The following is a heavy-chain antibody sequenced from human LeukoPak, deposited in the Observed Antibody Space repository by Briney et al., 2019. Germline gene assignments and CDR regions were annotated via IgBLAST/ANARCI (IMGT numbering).Heavy chain of an antibody. CDR2: ISGSGGST. J-gene: IGHJ4*02. Sequence: SGGPLRLSCAASGFTFSSYAMSWVRQAPGKGLEWVSAISGSGGSTYYADSVKGRFTISRDNSKNTLYLRMNSLRAEDTAVYYCAKDERNWNYNLASQTYDWGQGTLVTVSS. CDR3: AKDERNWNYNLASQTYD. CDR1: GFTFSSYA. V-gene: IGHV3-23*01. D-gene: IGHD1-7*01.